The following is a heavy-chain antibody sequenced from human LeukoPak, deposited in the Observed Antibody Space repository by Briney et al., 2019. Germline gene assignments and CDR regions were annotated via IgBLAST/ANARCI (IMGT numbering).Heavy chain of an antibody. CDR3: ARVRGSARFSSWAFDY. CDR1: GGSFSGYY. Sequence: PSETLSLTCAVYGGSFSGYYWSWIRQPPGKGLEWIGGINHSGSTNYNPSLKSRVTISVDTSKNQFSLKLSSVTAADTAVYYCARVRGSARFSSWAFDYWGQGTLVTVSS. D-gene: IGHD6-13*01. V-gene: IGHV4-34*01. CDR2: INHSGST. J-gene: IGHJ4*02.